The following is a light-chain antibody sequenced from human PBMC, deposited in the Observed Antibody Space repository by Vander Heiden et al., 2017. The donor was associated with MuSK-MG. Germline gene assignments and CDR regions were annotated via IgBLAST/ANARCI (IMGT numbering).Light chain of an antibody. CDR2: GAS. J-gene: IGKJ5*01. CDR3: QQDNNWPIT. V-gene: IGKV3-15*01. Sequence: EIVMTQSPATLSVSPGERATLSCRASQSVSSNVAWYQQKPGQAPRLLIYGASTRFSGSGSGTEFTLTISSLQSEDFAVYYCQQDNNWPITFGQGTLLEIK. CDR1: QSVSSN.